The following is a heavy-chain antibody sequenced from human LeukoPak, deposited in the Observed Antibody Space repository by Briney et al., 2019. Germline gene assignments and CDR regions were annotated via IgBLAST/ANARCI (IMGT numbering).Heavy chain of an antibody. V-gene: IGHV1-46*01. CDR3: ATTRGGFSYGGAYYLDY. Sequence: ASVKVSCKASGYTFTNYFMHWVRQAPGQGLEWMGLINPSGGSTSSAQKFQGRVTMTEDTSTDIAYMELSSLRSEDTAVYYCATTRGGFSYGGAYYLDYWGQGTLVTVSS. D-gene: IGHD5-18*01. J-gene: IGHJ4*02. CDR1: GYTFTNYF. CDR2: INPSGGST.